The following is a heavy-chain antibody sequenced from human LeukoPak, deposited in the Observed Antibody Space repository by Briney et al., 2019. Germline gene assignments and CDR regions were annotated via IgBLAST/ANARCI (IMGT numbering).Heavy chain of an antibody. D-gene: IGHD3-22*01. V-gene: IGHV3-7*01. CDR1: GFTFSSYW. J-gene: IGHJ4*02. CDR2: IKQDGSEK. Sequence: SGGSLRLSCAASGFTFSSYWMSWVRQAPGKGLELVANIKQDGSEKYYVDSVKGRFTISRDNTKNSLYLQMNSLSAEDTAVYSCARGRYYDSSGYTNYFDYWGQGTLVTVSS. CDR3: ARGRYYDSSGYTNYFDY.